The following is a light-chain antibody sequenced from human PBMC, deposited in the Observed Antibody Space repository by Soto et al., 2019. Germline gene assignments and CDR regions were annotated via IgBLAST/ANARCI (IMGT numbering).Light chain of an antibody. CDR2: KAS. CDR3: QQYNSYSRT. Sequence: DIQMTQSPSTLSASVGDRVTITCRASQSISSWLAWYQQKPWKAPKLLIYKASSLESGYPSRFSGSGSGTEFTLTISSLQPDDFATYYCQQYNSYSRTFGQGTKVEIK. J-gene: IGKJ1*01. CDR1: QSISSW. V-gene: IGKV1-5*03.